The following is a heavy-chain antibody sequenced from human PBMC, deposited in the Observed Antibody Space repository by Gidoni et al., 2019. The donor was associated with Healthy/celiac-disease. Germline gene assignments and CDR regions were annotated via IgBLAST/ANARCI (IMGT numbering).Heavy chain of an antibody. V-gene: IGHV4-34*01. D-gene: IGHD3-16*01. CDR1: GGSFSGYY. Sequence: QVQLQQWGAGLLKPSETLSLTCAVYGGSFSGYYWSWIRQPPGKGLEWIGEINHSGSTNYNPSLKSRVTISVDTSKNQFSLKLSSVTAADTAVYYCASSDMGVSRYYYYGMDVWGQGTTVTVSS. CDR3: ASSDMGVSRYYYYGMDV. J-gene: IGHJ6*02. CDR2: INHSGST.